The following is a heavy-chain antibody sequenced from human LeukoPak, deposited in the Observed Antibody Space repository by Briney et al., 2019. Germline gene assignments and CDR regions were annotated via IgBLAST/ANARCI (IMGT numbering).Heavy chain of an antibody. J-gene: IGHJ4*02. CDR1: GFTFSSYG. CDR3: ASHWAQQVVSDY. V-gene: IGHV3-30*03. Sequence: GGSLRLSCAASGFTFSSYGMHWVRQAPGKGLEWVAVISYDGRNKYYADSVKGRFTVSRDNSKNTLYLQMNSLRAEDTAVYYCASHWAQQVVSDYWGQGTLVTVSS. D-gene: IGHD6-13*01. CDR2: ISYDGRNK.